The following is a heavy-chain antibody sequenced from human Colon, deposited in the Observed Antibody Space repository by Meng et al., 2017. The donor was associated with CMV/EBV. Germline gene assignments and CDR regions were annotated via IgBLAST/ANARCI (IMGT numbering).Heavy chain of an antibody. D-gene: IGHD4-11*01. J-gene: IGHJ4*02. Sequence: QVQLDQSGTEVKKPGSSVKVSCTASGGTFSGHVISWVRQAPGQGLEWMGIFDPRGDSTNYAENFVGRFTMTADMSTNTMHMELSSLRSDDTAVYYCARDNSNWSTDFWGQGTLVTVSS. CDR3: ARDNSNWSTDF. CDR2: FDPRGDST. V-gene: IGHV1-46*01. CDR1: GGTFSGHV.